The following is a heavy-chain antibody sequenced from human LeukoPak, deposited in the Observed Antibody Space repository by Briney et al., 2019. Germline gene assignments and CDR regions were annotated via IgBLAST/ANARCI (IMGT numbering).Heavy chain of an antibody. D-gene: IGHD1-26*01. Sequence: PGGSLRLSCAASGFTFSSYSMNWVRKAPGKGLEWVSSISSSSSYIYYADSVKGRFTISRDNANNSLYLQMNSLRAEDTAVYYCARDLSGSPRHFDYWGQGTLVTVSS. CDR2: ISSSSSYI. V-gene: IGHV3-21*01. CDR1: GFTFSSYS. CDR3: ARDLSGSPRHFDY. J-gene: IGHJ4*02.